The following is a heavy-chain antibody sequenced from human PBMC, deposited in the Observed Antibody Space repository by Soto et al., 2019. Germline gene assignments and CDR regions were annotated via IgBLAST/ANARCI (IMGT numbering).Heavy chain of an antibody. CDR2: IIPIFGTA. CDR3: ARGGPYVASDAFDI. V-gene: IGHV1-69*12. D-gene: IGHD3-16*01. J-gene: IGHJ3*02. Sequence: QVQLVQSGAEVKKPGSSVKVSCKASGGTFSSYAISWVRQAPGQGLEWMGGIIPIFGTANYAQKFQGRVTITADEPKSTAYMGLSSLRSEDTAVYYCARGGPYVASDAFDIWGQGTMVTVSS. CDR1: GGTFSSYA.